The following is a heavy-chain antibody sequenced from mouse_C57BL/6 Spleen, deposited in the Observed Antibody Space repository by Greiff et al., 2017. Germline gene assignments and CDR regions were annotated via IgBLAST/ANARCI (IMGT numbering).Heavy chain of an antibody. CDR3: ARSGYSNYED. J-gene: IGHJ2*01. CDR2: ILPGSGST. D-gene: IGHD2-5*01. Sequence: QVQLQQSGAELMKPGASVKLSCKATGYTFTGYWIEWVKQRPGHGLEWIGEILPGSGSTNYNVKFKGKATFTADTSSNTAYMQLSSLTTEDSAIYYCARSGYSNYEDWGQGTTLTVSS. V-gene: IGHV1-9*01. CDR1: GYTFTGYW.